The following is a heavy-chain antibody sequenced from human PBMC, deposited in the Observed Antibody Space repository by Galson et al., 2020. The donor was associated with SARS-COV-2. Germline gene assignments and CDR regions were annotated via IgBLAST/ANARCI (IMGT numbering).Heavy chain of an antibody. Sequence: GGSLRLSCAASGFPFDDYAMHWVRPPPGKGLERVSGIRWNSGSIGYADSVKGRFTISRDNAKNSLYLQMNSLRAEDTALYYCAKDMGDGSFDDWGQGTLVTVSS. CDR2: IRWNSGSI. CDR1: GFPFDDYA. D-gene: IGHD1-26*01. CDR3: AKDMGDGSFDD. J-gene: IGHJ4*02. V-gene: IGHV3-9*01.